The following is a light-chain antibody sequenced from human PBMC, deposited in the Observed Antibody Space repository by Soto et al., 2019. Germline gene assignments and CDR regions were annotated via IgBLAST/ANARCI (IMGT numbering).Light chain of an antibody. CDR3: QQYRNWPPT. CDR2: GAS. V-gene: IGKV3-15*01. J-gene: IGKJ4*01. Sequence: EIVMTQSPATLSVSPGERATLSCRASQTVGSDLAWYQQKPGLPPRLLMYGASSRATGFTARFSGSASGTEFTLTISRLQSEDFAVYYCQQYRNWPPTFGGGTKVEIK. CDR1: QTVGSD.